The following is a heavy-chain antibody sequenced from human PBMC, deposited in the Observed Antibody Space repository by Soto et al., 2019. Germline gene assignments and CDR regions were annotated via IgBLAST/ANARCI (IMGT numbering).Heavy chain of an antibody. CDR2: INPNGGST. CDR3: ARDRGGYYDAFDI. J-gene: IGHJ3*02. D-gene: IGHD3-10*01. V-gene: IGHV1-46*01. Sequence: QVQLVQSGAEVKKPGASVKVSCKASGYTFTSYYMHWVRQAPGQGLEWMGIINPNGGSTSYAQKFQGRVTMTRDTSTSTVYMELSSLRSEDTAVYYCARDRGGYYDAFDIWGQGTMVTVSS. CDR1: GYTFTSYY.